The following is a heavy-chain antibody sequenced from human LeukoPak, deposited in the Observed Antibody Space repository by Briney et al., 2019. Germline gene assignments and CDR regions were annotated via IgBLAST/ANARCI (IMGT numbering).Heavy chain of an antibody. D-gene: IGHD6-6*01. J-gene: IGHJ4*02. V-gene: IGHV4-4*07. CDR1: GGSISSYS. CDR3: ARHSSSAPFDY. Sequence: SETLSLTCTVSGGSISSYSWSWIRQPAGKGLEWIGHMYTSGITNYNPSLKSRVTMSVDTSKKQFSLNLSSVTAADTAVYYCARHSSSAPFDYWGQGTLVTVSS. CDR2: MYTSGIT.